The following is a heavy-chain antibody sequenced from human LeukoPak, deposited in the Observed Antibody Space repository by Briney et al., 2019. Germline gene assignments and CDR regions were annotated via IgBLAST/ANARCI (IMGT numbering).Heavy chain of an antibody. J-gene: IGHJ3*02. D-gene: IGHD3-22*01. CDR3: ARGASYYYDSSGASTVVDAFDI. CDR2: IYYSGST. CDR1: GGSISSYY. V-gene: IGHV4-59*12. Sequence: SETLSLTCTVSGGSISSYYWSWIRQPPGKGLEWIGNIYYSGSTYYNPSLKSRVTISVDTSKNQFSLKLSSVTAADTAVYYCARGASYYYDSSGASTVVDAFDIWGQGTMVTVSS.